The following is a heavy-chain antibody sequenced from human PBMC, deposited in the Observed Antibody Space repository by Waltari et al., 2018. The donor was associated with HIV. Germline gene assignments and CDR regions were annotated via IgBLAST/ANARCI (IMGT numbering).Heavy chain of an antibody. CDR1: GSSFSNFA. CDR2: ISGGGHAP. CDR3: ARLDFWLKYNFDY. V-gene: IGHV3-23*01. D-gene: IGHD1-1*01. J-gene: IGHJ4*02. Sequence: EVKQLESGGVLVRPGGSLRLGCATYGSSFSNFAMSWVRQAPGKGLEWVSGISGGGHAPFYADSVKGRFTISRDYSKNTLYLQMHSLRAEDTAVYYCARLDFWLKYNFDYWGQGPLVTVSS.